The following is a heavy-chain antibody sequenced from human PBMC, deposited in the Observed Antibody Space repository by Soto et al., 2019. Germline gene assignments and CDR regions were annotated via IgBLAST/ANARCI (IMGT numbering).Heavy chain of an antibody. J-gene: IGHJ5*02. Sequence: QITLKESGPTLVKPTQTLTLTCTFSGFSLSTAGAGVGWIRQPPGKALQWLALIYWNDDNRYRPSLKTRLSSTEDTFINHVVLTMTNVDPVDPATLYYAHRGYGDYPRDKRFDPWGQGTLVPVPS. D-gene: IGHD4-17*01. CDR3: AHRGYGDYPRDKRFDP. CDR2: IYWNDDN. CDR1: GFSLSTAGAG. V-gene: IGHV2-5*01.